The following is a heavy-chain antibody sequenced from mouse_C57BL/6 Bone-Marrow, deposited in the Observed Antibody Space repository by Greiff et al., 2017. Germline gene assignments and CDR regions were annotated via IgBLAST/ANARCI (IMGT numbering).Heavy chain of an antibody. CDR2: IWRGGST. J-gene: IGHJ2*01. Sequence: VKLMESGPGLVQPSQSLSITCTVSGFSLTSYGVHWVRQSPGKGLEWLGVIWRGGSTDYNAAFMSRLSITKDNSKSQVFFKMNSLQADDTAIYXCAKNIYYYGSFDYWGQGTTLTVSS. CDR1: GFSLTSYG. D-gene: IGHD1-1*01. CDR3: AKNIYYYGSFDY. V-gene: IGHV2-5*01.